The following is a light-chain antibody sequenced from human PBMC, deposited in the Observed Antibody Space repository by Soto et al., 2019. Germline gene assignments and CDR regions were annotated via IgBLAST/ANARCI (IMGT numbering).Light chain of an antibody. V-gene: IGKV3-15*01. J-gene: IGKJ1*01. CDR1: QSITTD. Sequence: EVVMTQSPVTLSVSRGERATLSCRASQSITTDLAWYQQKPGQAPRLLIYGASTRATGVPARFSGSGSGTQFTLTISSLQSEDFALYYCQQYNDWPPKRTFGQGTRVDFK. CDR2: GAS. CDR3: QQYNDWPPKRT.